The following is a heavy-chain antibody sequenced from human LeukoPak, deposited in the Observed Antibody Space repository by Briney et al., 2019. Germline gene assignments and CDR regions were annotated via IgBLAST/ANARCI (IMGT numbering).Heavy chain of an antibody. J-gene: IGHJ4*02. CDR1: GYTFTSYG. D-gene: IGHD6-19*01. Sequence: ASVKISCKASGYTFTSYGISWVRQAPGQGLEWMGWISAYNDNTNYAQKLQGRVTMTTDTSTSTAYVELRSLRSDDAAVYYCARVSGWLVSLPDYWGQGTLVSVSS. CDR2: ISAYNDNT. V-gene: IGHV1-18*01. CDR3: ARVSGWLVSLPDY.